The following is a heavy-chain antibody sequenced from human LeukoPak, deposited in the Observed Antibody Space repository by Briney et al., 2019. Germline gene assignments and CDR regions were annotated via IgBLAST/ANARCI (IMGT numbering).Heavy chain of an antibody. CDR3: AREPRRAIFGVAPNPYYFDY. CDR2: ISAYNGNT. CDR1: GYTFTSYG. J-gene: IGHJ4*02. D-gene: IGHD3-3*01. V-gene: IGHV1-18*01. Sequence: ASVKVSCKASGYTFTSYGISWVRQAPGQGLEWMGWISAYNGNTNYAQKPQGRVTMTTDTSTSTAYMELRSLRSDDTAVYYCAREPRRAIFGVAPNPYYFDYWGQGTLVTVSS.